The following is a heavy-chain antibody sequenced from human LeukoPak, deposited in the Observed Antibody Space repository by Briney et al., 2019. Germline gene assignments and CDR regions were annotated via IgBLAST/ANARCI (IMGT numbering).Heavy chain of an antibody. CDR3: ATCSGGSCYPAYFDY. CDR1: GYTFTGYY. D-gene: IGHD2-15*01. CDR2: INPNSGGT. J-gene: IGHJ4*02. V-gene: IGHV1-2*02. Sequence: ASVKVSCKASGYTFTGYYMHWVRQAPGQGLELMGWINPNSGGTNYAQKFQGRVTMTRDTSISTAYMELSRLRSDDTAVYYCATCSGGSCYPAYFDYWGQGTLVTVSS.